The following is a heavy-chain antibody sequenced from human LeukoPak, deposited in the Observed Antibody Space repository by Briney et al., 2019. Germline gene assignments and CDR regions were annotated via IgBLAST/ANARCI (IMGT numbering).Heavy chain of an antibody. CDR3: AEDRRQWLVRSAFDI. Sequence: GGSLRLSCIASGFTFSSYGMHWVRQAPGKGLEWVSVIWYDGSNKYYADSVKGRFTISRDNSKNTLYLQMNSLRAEDTAVYYCAEDRRQWLVRSAFDIWGQGTMVTVSS. J-gene: IGHJ3*02. CDR2: IWYDGSNK. D-gene: IGHD6-19*01. V-gene: IGHV3-30*02. CDR1: GFTFSSYG.